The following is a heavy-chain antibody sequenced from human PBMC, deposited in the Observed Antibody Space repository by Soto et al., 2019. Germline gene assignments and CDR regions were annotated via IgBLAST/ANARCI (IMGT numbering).Heavy chain of an antibody. D-gene: IGHD1-1*01. Sequence: PGGSLRLSCAASGLIFSDVWMTWVRQAPGKGLEWVGRIKTKPDDGTIDYAAPVRGRFTISRDDSINTLYLQMTSLTPDDTGVYYCTTSNLGVDFWGPGTLVTVSS. V-gene: IGHV3-15*01. J-gene: IGHJ4*02. CDR3: TTSNLGVDF. CDR1: GLIFSDVW. CDR2: IKTKPDDGTI.